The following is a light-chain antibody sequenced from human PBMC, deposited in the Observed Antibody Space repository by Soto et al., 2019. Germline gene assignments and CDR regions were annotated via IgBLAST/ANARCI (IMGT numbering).Light chain of an antibody. J-gene: IGKJ1*01. Sequence: EILLTQSPATLSLSPGERATLSCRASQSVRSSLAWYQQKHGQAPRLLIYDASTRTTGSAGRFSGSGSGADFTLIISNREPEDVAVYYCQQRSSWPWTFGQGAKVEIK. CDR1: QSVRSS. CDR2: DAS. CDR3: QQRSSWPWT. V-gene: IGKV3-11*01.